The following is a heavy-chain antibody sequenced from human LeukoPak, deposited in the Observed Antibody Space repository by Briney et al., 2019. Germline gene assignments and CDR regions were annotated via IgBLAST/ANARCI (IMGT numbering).Heavy chain of an antibody. D-gene: IGHD2-15*01. Sequence: SETLSLTCAVYGGSFSGYYWSWIRQPPGKGLEWIGEINHSGSTNYNPSLKSRVTISVDTSKNQFSLKPSSVTAADTAVYYCARGKGYCSGGSCSNRPFDYWGQGTLVTVSS. CDR2: INHSGST. J-gene: IGHJ4*02. CDR1: GGSFSGYY. CDR3: ARGKGYCSGGSCSNRPFDY. V-gene: IGHV4-34*01.